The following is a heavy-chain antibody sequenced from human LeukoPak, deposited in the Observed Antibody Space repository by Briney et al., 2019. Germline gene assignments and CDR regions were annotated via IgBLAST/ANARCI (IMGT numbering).Heavy chain of an antibody. V-gene: IGHV4-39*07. D-gene: IGHD2-15*01. CDR1: GGSISSISYY. CDR3: ARAVIRDSSGGSHYYYMDV. Sequence: PSETLSLTCTVSGGSISSISYYWGWIRQPPGKGLEWIGSIYYSGSTYDNPSLKSRVTMSVDTSKNQFSLKLSSVTAADRAVYYCARAVIRDSSGGSHYYYMDVWGKETTVIVSS. CDR2: IYYSGST. J-gene: IGHJ6*03.